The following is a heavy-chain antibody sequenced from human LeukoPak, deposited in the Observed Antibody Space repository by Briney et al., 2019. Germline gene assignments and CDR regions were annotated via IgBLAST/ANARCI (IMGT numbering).Heavy chain of an antibody. J-gene: IGHJ5*02. D-gene: IGHD3-3*01. CDR3: AAQEEGTYGVWFLNWFDP. Sequence: PGGSLRLSCAASGFTFSSYSMNWVRQAPGKGLEWVSSISSSSSYIYYADSVKGRFTISRDNAKNSLYLQMNSLRAEDTAVYYCAAQEEGTYGVWFLNWFDPWGQGTLVTVSS. V-gene: IGHV3-21*01. CDR2: ISSSSSYI. CDR1: GFTFSSYS.